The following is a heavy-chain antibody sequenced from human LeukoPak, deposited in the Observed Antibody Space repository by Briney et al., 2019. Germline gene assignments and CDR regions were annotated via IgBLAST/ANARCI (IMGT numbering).Heavy chain of an antibody. V-gene: IGHV3-23*01. J-gene: IGHJ4*02. D-gene: IGHD6-19*01. CDR3: AKTTTGYSSGRFPGWPVDY. Sequence: GGSLRLSCAASGFTFSSYAMYWVRQAPGKGLEWVSGIFGSGGSTHYADSVKGRFTIPRDNSKNTVYLQMNSLRAEDTAVYYCAKTTTGYSSGRFPGWPVDYWGQGTLVTVSS. CDR2: IFGSGGST. CDR1: GFTFSSYA.